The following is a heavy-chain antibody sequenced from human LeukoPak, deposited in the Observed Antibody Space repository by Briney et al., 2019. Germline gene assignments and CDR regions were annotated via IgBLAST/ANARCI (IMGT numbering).Heavy chain of an antibody. Sequence: GGSLRLSCAASGFTFSNYMNWVRQAPGKGLEWVSVISNGGATYYADSVKGRFIISTDNFKNTLYLQMNTLRADDTAVYYCARGAFDWGQGTLVTVSS. CDR2: ISNGGAT. CDR3: ARGAFD. J-gene: IGHJ4*02. V-gene: IGHV3-66*01. CDR1: GFTFSNY.